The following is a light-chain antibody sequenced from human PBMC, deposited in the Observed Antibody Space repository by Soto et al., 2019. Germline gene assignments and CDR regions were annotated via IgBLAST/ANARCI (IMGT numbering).Light chain of an antibody. CDR1: QGIRSW. J-gene: IGKJ4*01. Sequence: DIQMTQSPSSVSASVGDRVTITCRASQGIRSWLAWYQQKPGKAPKLLIFAASSLQSGVPSRFSGSGSGTEFPLTINNLQPEDFATYYCQQSDTFPATFGGGTKV. V-gene: IGKV1D-12*01. CDR3: QQSDTFPAT. CDR2: AAS.